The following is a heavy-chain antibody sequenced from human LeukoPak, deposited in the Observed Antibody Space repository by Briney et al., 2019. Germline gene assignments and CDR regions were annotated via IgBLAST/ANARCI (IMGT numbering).Heavy chain of an antibody. Sequence: PGRSLRLSCAASGFTFSSYAMHWVRQAPGKGLEWVAVISYDGSNKYYADSVKGRFTISRDNSKNTLYLQMNSLRAEDTAVYYCAREVKQWLETYYYGMDVWGQGTTVTVSS. D-gene: IGHD6-19*01. CDR2: ISYDGSNK. CDR1: GFTFSSYA. J-gene: IGHJ6*02. CDR3: AREVKQWLETYYYGMDV. V-gene: IGHV3-30*04.